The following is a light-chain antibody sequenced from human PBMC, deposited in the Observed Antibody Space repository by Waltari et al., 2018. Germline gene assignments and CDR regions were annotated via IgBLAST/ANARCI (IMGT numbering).Light chain of an antibody. CDR2: GAS. V-gene: IGKV3-15*01. J-gene: IGKJ3*01. CDR1: QSVSNH. Sequence: EKVMTQSPATISVSPGERATLSCRASQSVSNHLAWYQQRPGQAPRLLIYGASSRAAGVPARFSGSGSGTEFTLSIDSLQSEDFALYFCQQYNSWPFTFGPGTQVDIK. CDR3: QQYNSWPFT.